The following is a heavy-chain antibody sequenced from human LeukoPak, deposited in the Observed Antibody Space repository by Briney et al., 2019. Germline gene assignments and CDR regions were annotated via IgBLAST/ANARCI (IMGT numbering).Heavy chain of an antibody. CDR3: ARVPIDILNMVYGDNWFEP. CDR1: GFLFSSYA. CDR2: FRGSGDNI. D-gene: IGHD2-8*01. J-gene: IGHJ5*02. Sequence: GGSLRLSCAAAGFLFSSYAMGCVRQAPGKGLECVSGFRGSGDNIYYTDSVKGRFTMSRDNSKSTLYLQMSSVAAEDSTVNYGARVPIDILNMVYGDNWFEPRVQGTLVTVSS. V-gene: IGHV3-23*01.